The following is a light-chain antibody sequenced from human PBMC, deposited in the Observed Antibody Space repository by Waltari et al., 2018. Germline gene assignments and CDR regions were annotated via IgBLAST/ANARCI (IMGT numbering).Light chain of an antibody. J-gene: IGKJ2*01. V-gene: IGKV1-39*01. Sequence: DIQMTQSPSSLSASVGDRVTITCRASQSISSSLNWYQQKPGKAPKPLIYAASSLQSGVPSRFSGSGSGTDFTLTISSLQPEDFATYYCQQSYSTPPYTFGQGTKLEIK. CDR2: AAS. CDR3: QQSYSTPPYT. CDR1: QSISSS.